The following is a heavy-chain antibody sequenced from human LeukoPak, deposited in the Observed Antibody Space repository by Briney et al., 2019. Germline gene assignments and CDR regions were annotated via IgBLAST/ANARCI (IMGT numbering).Heavy chain of an antibody. Sequence: PSETLSLTCTVSGGSISSGDYYWSWIRQPPGKGLEWIGYIYYSGSTYYNPSLKSRVTISVDTSKNQFSLKLSPVTAADTAVYYCARDLLNEGNHLDYWGQGTLVTVSS. CDR1: GGSISSGDYY. CDR2: IYYSGST. J-gene: IGHJ4*02. V-gene: IGHV4-30-4*01. D-gene: IGHD4-23*01. CDR3: ARDLLNEGNHLDY.